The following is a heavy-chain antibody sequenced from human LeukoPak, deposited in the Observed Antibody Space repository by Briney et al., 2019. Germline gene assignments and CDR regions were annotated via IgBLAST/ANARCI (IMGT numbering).Heavy chain of an antibody. CDR1: GFTFSNVW. CDR3: ARDMKGNLDY. CDR2: INQDGSTK. V-gene: IGHV3-7*01. Sequence: PGGSLRLSCAASGFTFSNVWMARVRQAPGKGLEWVANINQDGSTKQYVDSVRGRFTISRDNAKNSLYLQMNSLTAEDTGLYHCARDMKGNLDYWGQGTLVTVSS. J-gene: IGHJ4*02. D-gene: IGHD1-14*01.